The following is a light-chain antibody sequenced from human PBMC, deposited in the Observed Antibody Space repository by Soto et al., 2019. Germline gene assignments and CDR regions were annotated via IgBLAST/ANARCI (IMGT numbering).Light chain of an antibody. CDR2: DVS. Sequence: QSALTQPASVSGSPGQSITISCTGTSSDVGGYKYVSWYQQHPGKAPRLIIYDVSIRPSGVSNRLSGSKSGNTASLTMSGLQAEDEADYYCSSYRSTSTLYVFGTGTKLTVL. CDR3: SSYRSTSTLYV. V-gene: IGLV2-14*01. CDR1: SSDVGGYKY. J-gene: IGLJ1*01.